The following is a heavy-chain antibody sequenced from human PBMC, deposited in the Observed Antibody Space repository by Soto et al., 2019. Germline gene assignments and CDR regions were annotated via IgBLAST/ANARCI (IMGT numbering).Heavy chain of an antibody. J-gene: IGHJ5*02. CDR1: GGAISTYY. D-gene: IGHD3-3*01. Sequence: QVHLQESGPGLVKPSETLSLTCTVSGGAISTYYWTWIRQPAGKGLEWIGRIYSSGSTKYNPSLPCRVNMSLDTSNNQFSLRLTSVTAADTAVYYCARGQRFSDWFDPWGQGTLVTVSS. CDR3: ARGQRFSDWFDP. V-gene: IGHV4-4*07. CDR2: IYSSGST.